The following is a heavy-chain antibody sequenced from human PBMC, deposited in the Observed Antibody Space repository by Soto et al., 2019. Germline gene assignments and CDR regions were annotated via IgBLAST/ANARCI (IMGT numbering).Heavy chain of an antibody. V-gene: IGHV1-8*01. CDR1: GYTFTSYD. J-gene: IGHJ6*02. CDR3: ARRRGTYYDFWSGSIGRYGMDV. Sequence: ASVKVSCKASGYTFTSYDINWVRQATGQGLEWMGWMNPNSGNTGYAQKFQGRVTMTRNTSIGTAYMELSSLRSEDTAVYYCARRRGTYYDFWSGSIGRYGMDVWGQGTTVTVSS. CDR2: MNPNSGNT. D-gene: IGHD3-3*01.